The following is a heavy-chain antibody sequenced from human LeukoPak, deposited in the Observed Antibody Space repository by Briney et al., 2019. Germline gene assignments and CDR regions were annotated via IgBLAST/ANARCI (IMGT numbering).Heavy chain of an antibody. J-gene: IGHJ5*02. V-gene: IGHV3-23*01. CDR2: ISGSGGST. Sequence: PGGSLRLSCAASGFTLSSYAMSWVRQAPGKGLEWVSAISGSGGSTYYADSVKGRFTISRDNAKNSLYLQMNSLRAEDTALYYCARDFREWLRLAYNWFDPWGQGTLVTVSS. CDR1: GFTLSSYA. CDR3: ARDFREWLRLAYNWFDP. D-gene: IGHD5-12*01.